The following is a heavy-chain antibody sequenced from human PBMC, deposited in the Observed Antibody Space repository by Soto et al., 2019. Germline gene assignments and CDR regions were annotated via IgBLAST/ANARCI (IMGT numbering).Heavy chain of an antibody. CDR3: ARRRYQPSLGGWFDP. CDR1: GGSISSYY. Sequence: SETLSLTCTVSGGSISSYYWSWIRQPPGKGLEWIGYIYYSGSTNYNPSLKSRVTISVDTSKNQFSLKLSSVTAADTAVYYCARRRYQPSLGGWFDPWGQGTLVTVSS. D-gene: IGHD2-2*01. CDR2: IYYSGST. J-gene: IGHJ5*02. V-gene: IGHV4-59*08.